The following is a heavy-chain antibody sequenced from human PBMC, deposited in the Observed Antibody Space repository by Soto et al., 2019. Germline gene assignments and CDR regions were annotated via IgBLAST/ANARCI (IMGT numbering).Heavy chain of an antibody. D-gene: IGHD2-2*02. CDR2: ISAYNGNT. V-gene: IGHV1-18*04. J-gene: IGHJ4*02. Sequence: ASVKVSCKASGYTFTSYGISWVRQAPGQGLEWMGWISAYNGNTNYAQKLQGRVTMTTDTSTSTAYMELRSLRSDDTAVYYCARQHKGYCSSTSCYTWADYWGQGTLVTVSS. CDR3: ARQHKGYCSSTSCYTWADY. CDR1: GYTFTSYG.